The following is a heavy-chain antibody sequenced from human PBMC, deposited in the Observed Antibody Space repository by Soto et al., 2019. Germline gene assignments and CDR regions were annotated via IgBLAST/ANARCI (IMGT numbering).Heavy chain of an antibody. Sequence: EVQLVESGGDLVQPGGSLRLSCAASGFTFSTHWMSWVRQAPGTGVEWVANINDDGSERNYADSVRGRFSVSRDNAKNSLFLQMNGLRVEDTALYYCAKDVRWGQGTQVTVSS. CDR2: INDDGSER. CDR1: GFTFSTHW. J-gene: IGHJ4*02. CDR3: AKDVR. V-gene: IGHV3-7*05.